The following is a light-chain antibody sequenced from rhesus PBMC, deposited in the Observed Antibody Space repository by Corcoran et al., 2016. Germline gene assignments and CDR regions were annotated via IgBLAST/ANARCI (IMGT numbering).Light chain of an antibody. CDR2: DVI. J-gene: IGLJ1*01. CDR3: GSYRSGNTFI. Sequence: QSALTQPPSVSKSLGQSVTISCTGTSSDIGGYNGVSWYQQHPGTAPRLLIYDVIKRPSGVSDRVSGSKSGNTASLTISGLQAEDEADYYCGSYRSGNTFIFGGGTRLTVL. V-gene: IGLV2-38*01. CDR1: SSDIGGYNG.